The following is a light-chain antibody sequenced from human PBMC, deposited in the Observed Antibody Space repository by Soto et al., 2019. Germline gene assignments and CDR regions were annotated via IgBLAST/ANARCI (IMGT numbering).Light chain of an antibody. Sequence: EIVMTQSPATLSVSPGERATLSCRASQSISNNLAWYHQRPGQAPRLLIYGASTRATGIPARFSGSGSGTEFTLTISSLQSEDFAVYCCQQYNNWWTFGQGTRVEIK. V-gene: IGKV3-15*01. CDR2: GAS. J-gene: IGKJ1*01. CDR3: QQYNNWWT. CDR1: QSISNN.